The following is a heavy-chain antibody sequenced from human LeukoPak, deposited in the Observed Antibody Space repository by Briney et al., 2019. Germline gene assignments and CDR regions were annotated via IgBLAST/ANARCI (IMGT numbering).Heavy chain of an antibody. Sequence: GGSLRLSCVASGFTFSNYWMLWVRQAPGKGLMWVSLISTDGKSTRYTESVKGRFTISRDNAKNALYLQMDILRVEDTALYFCVRDYQFIQEVWGQGTTVAVSS. V-gene: IGHV3-74*01. D-gene: IGHD2-2*01. CDR1: GFTFSNYW. CDR3: VRDYQFIQEV. CDR2: ISTDGKST. J-gene: IGHJ6*02.